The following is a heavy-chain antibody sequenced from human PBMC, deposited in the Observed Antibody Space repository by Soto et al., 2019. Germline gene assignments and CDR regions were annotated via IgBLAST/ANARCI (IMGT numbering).Heavy chain of an antibody. J-gene: IGHJ4*02. CDR2: IKSETDGGTI. Sequence: EVQLVESGGGLVKPGGSLRLSCAGSGFTFSNVWMNWFRQAPGKGLEWVGRIKSETDGGTIDYAAPVKGRFTSSRDDSNHTLYLQMNSLNTEDTATYYCTPLALKYNSDWYPLSDWGQGTRVTVSS. CDR1: GFTFSNVW. V-gene: IGHV3-15*07. CDR3: TPLALKYNSDWYPLSD. D-gene: IGHD6-19*01.